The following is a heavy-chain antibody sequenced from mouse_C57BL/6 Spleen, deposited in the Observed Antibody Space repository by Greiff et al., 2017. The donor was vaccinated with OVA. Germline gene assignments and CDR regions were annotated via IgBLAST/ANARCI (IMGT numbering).Heavy chain of an antibody. CDR1: GFTFSDYG. CDR3: ARQDDGYYGGAMDY. V-gene: IGHV5-17*01. Sequence: DVMLVESGGGLVKPGGSLKLSCAASGFTFSDYGMHWVRQAPEKGLEWVAYISSGSSTIYYADTVKGRFTISRDNAKNTQFLQMTSLRSEDTAMYYCARQDDGYYGGAMDYWGQGTSVTVSS. CDR2: ISSGSSTI. J-gene: IGHJ4*01. D-gene: IGHD2-3*01.